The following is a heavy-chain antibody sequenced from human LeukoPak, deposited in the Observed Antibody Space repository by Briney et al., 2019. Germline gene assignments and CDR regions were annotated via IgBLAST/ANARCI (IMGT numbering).Heavy chain of an antibody. CDR2: ISGSGGTA. Sequence: PGGSLRLSCAASGFTFSNYAMSWVRQASGKGLEWVSAISGSGGTAYYADSVKGRVTISRDNSKNTLWLQMTSLRAEDTAVYYCAKWTAVPTNDYWGQGTLVTVSS. D-gene: IGHD5-12*01. CDR1: GFTFSNYA. V-gene: IGHV3-23*01. CDR3: AKWTAVPTNDY. J-gene: IGHJ4*02.